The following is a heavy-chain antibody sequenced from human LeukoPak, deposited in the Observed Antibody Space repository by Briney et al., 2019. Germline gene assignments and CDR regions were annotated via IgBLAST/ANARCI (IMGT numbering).Heavy chain of an antibody. CDR1: RFTFSTYA. CDR2: ISTSDLTT. V-gene: IGHV3-23*01. Sequence: GGSLRLSCAASRFTFSTYAMTWVRQAPGKGLEWVSAISTSDLTTYYADSVKGRFTISRDNSKNTLYLQMNSLRAEDTAVYYCTANYNYWGQGTLVTVSS. CDR3: TANYNY. J-gene: IGHJ4*02. D-gene: IGHD3-10*01.